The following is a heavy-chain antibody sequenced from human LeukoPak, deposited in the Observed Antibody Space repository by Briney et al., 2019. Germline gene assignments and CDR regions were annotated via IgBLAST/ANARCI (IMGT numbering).Heavy chain of an antibody. CDR2: ISSSGSTI. J-gene: IGHJ4*02. CDR1: GFTFSNYI. CDR3: ARAKDDILTC. V-gene: IGHV3-48*04. Sequence: PGGSLRLSCAASGFTFSNYIMNWVRQAPGKGLEWVSYISSSGSTIYYADSVKGRFTISRDNAKNSLYLQMNSLRAEDTAVYYCARAKDDILTCWGQGTLVTVSS. D-gene: IGHD3-9*01.